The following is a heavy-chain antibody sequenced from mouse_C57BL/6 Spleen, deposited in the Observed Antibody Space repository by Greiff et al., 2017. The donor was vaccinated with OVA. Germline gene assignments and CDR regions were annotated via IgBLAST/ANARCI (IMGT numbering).Heavy chain of an antibody. J-gene: IGHJ1*03. CDR3: ARDYYGSSYGGYFDV. V-gene: IGHV5-17*01. CDR1: GFTFSDYG. Sequence: EVKLVESGGGLVKPGGSLKLSCAASGFTFSDYGMHWVRQAPEKGLEWVAYISSGSSTIYYADTVKGRFTISRDNAKNTLFLQMTSLRSEDTAMYYCARDYYGSSYGGYFDVWGTGTTVTVSS. D-gene: IGHD1-1*01. CDR2: ISSGSSTI.